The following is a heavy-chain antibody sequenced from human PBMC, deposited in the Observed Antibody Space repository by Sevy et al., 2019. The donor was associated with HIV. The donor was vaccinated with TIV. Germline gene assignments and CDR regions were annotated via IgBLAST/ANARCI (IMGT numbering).Heavy chain of an antibody. CDR2: ISSSSSYI. J-gene: IGHJ1*01. CDR3: AXPRTGGMEWLFXH. Sequence: GGSLRLSCAAXXFTFSSYSMNWVRQAPGKGLEWVSSISSSSSYIYYADSVKGRFTISRDNAKNSLYLQMNSLRAEDTAVYYXAXPRTGGMEWLFXHWGQGTLVTVSS. D-gene: IGHD3-3*01. CDR1: XFTFSSYS. V-gene: IGHV3-21*01.